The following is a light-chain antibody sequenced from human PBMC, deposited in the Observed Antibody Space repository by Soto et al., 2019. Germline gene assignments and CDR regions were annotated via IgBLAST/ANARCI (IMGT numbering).Light chain of an antibody. CDR2: RND. CDR1: NSNIGGNY. J-gene: IGLJ3*02. V-gene: IGLV1-47*01. Sequence: QSVLTQPPSASGTPGRGVTISCSGSNSNIGGNYVYWYQQLPGTAPKLLIYRNDQRPSGVPDRFAGSRSGTSASLAISGLRSEDEADYYCAAWDDSLSAWVFGGGTKLTVL. CDR3: AAWDDSLSAWV.